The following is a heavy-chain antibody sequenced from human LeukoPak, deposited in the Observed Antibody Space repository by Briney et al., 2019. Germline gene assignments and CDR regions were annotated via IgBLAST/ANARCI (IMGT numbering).Heavy chain of an antibody. J-gene: IGHJ4*02. CDR2: ISSSSSYI. CDR3: ARVSGLGYCSGGSCLEVGY. D-gene: IGHD2-15*01. CDR1: GFTFSSYE. V-gene: IGHV3-21*01. Sequence: GGSLRLSCAASGFTFSSYEMNWVRQAPGKGLEWVSSISSSSSYIYYADSVKGRFTISRDNAKNSLYLQMNSLRADDTAVYYCARVSGLGYCSGGSCLEVGYWGQGTLVTVSS.